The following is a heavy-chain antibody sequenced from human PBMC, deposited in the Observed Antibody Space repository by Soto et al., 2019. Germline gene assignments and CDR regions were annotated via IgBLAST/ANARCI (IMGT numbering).Heavy chain of an antibody. V-gene: IGHV4-59*08. CDR2: IYYSGST. CDR1: GGSISSYY. D-gene: IGHD5-12*01. J-gene: IGHJ6*02. CDR3: ARHAGGYSGYDSLGYGMDV. Sequence: SETLSLTCTVSGGSISSYYWSWIRQPPGKGLERIGYIYYSGSTNYNPSLKSRVTISVDTSKNQFSLKLSSVTAADTAVYYCARHAGGYSGYDSLGYGMDVWGQGTTVTVSS.